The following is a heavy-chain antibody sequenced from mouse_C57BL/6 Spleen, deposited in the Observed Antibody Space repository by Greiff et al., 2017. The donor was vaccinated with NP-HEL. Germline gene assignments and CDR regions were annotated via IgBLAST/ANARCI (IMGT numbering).Heavy chain of an antibody. Sequence: QVQLKQSGPELVKPGASVKISCKASGYAFSSSWMNWVKQRPGKGLEWIGRIYPGDGDTNYNGKFKGKATLTADKSSSTAYMQLSSLTSEDSAVYFCARYDFTYYFDYWGQGTTLTVSS. J-gene: IGHJ2*01. CDR1: GYAFSSSW. CDR2: IYPGDGDT. V-gene: IGHV1-82*01. D-gene: IGHD2-4*01. CDR3: ARYDFTYYFDY.